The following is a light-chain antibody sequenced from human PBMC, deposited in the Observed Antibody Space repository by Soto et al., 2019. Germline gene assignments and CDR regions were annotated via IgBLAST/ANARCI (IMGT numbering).Light chain of an antibody. CDR3: QQYNNWLTWT. Sequence: EILMTPSPATLSVSPGERATLSCRASQSISSNLAWYQQKPGRAPRLLVYAASTRATGIPARFSGSGSGAEFTLTISSLQSEDFAVYYCQQYNNWLTWTFGQGTKVDIK. J-gene: IGKJ1*01. CDR1: QSISSN. CDR2: AAS. V-gene: IGKV3D-15*01.